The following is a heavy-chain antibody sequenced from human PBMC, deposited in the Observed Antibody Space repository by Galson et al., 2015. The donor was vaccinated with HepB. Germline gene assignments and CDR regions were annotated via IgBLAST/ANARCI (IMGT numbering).Heavy chain of an antibody. D-gene: IGHD2-21*02. CDR1: GFTFSSYG. J-gene: IGHJ3*02. V-gene: IGHV3-30*18. CDR3: AKEWVTWGVVVTPDAFDI. CDR2: ISYDGSNE. Sequence: SLRLSCAASGFTFSSYGMHWVRQAPGKGLEWVAVISYDGSNEYYADSVKGRFTISRDNSKNTLYLQMNSLRAEDTAVYYCAKEWVTWGVVVTPDAFDIWGQGTMVTVSS.